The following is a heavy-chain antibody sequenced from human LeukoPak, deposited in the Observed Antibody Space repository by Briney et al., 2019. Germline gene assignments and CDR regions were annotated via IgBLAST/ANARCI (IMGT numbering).Heavy chain of an antibody. V-gene: IGHV3-23*01. D-gene: IGHD4-11*01. Sequence: GGSLRLSCTASGFTFSSYTKTWVRQAPGKGLKWVSTITTGDGNTYYADSVKGRFTVSRDDSKNTLYLQMNSLRAEDTAVYYCAKVRSNDYYGMDVWGQGTTVTVSS. J-gene: IGHJ6*02. CDR2: ITTGDGNT. CDR1: GFTFSSYT. CDR3: AKVRSNDYYGMDV.